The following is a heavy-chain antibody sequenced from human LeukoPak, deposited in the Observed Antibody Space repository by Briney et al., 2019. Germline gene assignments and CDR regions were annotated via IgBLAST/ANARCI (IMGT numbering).Heavy chain of an antibody. CDR3: ARRGSRSSGWLFDY. J-gene: IGHJ4*02. D-gene: IGHD6-25*01. CDR1: GYSFSTSW. CDR2: IYPGDTTI. V-gene: IGHV5-51*01. Sequence: GESLKISCEGSGYSFSTSWIAWVRQMPGKGLEWMGMIYPGDTTIKYSPSFQGPVTMSADKSISTAYLQWSILKASDTAIYYCARRGSRSSGWLFDYWGQGTLVTVSS.